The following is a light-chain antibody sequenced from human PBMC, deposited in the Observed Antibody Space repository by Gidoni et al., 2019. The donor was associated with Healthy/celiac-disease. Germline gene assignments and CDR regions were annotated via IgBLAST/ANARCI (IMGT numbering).Light chain of an antibody. Sequence: DLQITQSPSTLPASVGDRVTITCRASQSISSWLAWYQQKPGKAPKLLIYDASSLESGVPSRFSGSGSGTEFTLTISSLQPDDFATYYCQQYNSYSLTFGQGTRLEIK. V-gene: IGKV1-5*01. CDR1: QSISSW. J-gene: IGKJ5*01. CDR2: DAS. CDR3: QQYNSYSLT.